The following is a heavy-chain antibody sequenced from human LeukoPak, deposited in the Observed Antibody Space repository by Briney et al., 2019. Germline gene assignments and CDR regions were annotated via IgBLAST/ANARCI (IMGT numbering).Heavy chain of an antibody. D-gene: IGHD5-12*01. V-gene: IGHV3-53*01. CDR2: IYSGGST. Sequence: PGGSLRLSCAASGFTVSSNYMSWVRQAPGKGLEWVSVIYSGGSTYYADSVKGRFTISRDNSKNTLYLQMNSLRVEDTALYYCARLWGDATIFDLWGQGTLVTVSS. CDR1: GFTVSSNY. CDR3: ARLWGDATIFDL. J-gene: IGHJ4*02.